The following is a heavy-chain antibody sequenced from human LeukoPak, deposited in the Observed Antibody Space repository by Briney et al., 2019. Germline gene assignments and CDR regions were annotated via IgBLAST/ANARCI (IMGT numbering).Heavy chain of an antibody. J-gene: IGHJ1*01. CDR1: GGSFSGYY. D-gene: IGHD6-13*01. Sequence: SETLSLTCAVYGGSFSGYYWSWIRRPPGKGLEWIGEINHSGSTNYDPSLKSRVTISVDTSKNRFSLKLSSVTAADTAVYYCARGGSSSWYRGYFQHWGQGTLVTVSS. CDR3: ARGGSSSWYRGYFQH. V-gene: IGHV4-34*01. CDR2: INHSGST.